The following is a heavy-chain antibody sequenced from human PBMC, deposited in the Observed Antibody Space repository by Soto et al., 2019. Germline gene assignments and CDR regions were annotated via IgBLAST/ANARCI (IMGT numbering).Heavy chain of an antibody. CDR2: MSGSTFST. D-gene: IGHD5-12*01. CDR3: HGYGY. V-gene: IGHV3-23*01. J-gene: IGHJ4*02. CDR1: GFTFGSYA. Sequence: GGSLRLSCAASGFTFGSYAMSWVRQSPGKGLEWVSAMSGSTFSTFYADSVRGRFTISRDNSNHTLYLEMNSLRAEDTAVYYCHGYGYWGQGTLVTVSS.